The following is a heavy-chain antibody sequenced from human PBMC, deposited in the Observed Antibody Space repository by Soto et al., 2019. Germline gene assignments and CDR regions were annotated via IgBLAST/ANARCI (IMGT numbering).Heavy chain of an antibody. J-gene: IGHJ4*02. Sequence: LSLTVTVSGXSIGSNGYYWDWIRHPPRKGLEWIGSLFYSGATYHNPSLQIPVTISVDTSKNQFSRHLSSVTAADTAVHYCARHAGYDAVWGESDGSDYWGKGPMV. V-gene: IGHV4-39*01. CDR2: LFYSGAT. CDR3: ARHAGYDAVWGESDGSDY. D-gene: IGHD3-16*01. CDR1: GXSIGSNGYY.